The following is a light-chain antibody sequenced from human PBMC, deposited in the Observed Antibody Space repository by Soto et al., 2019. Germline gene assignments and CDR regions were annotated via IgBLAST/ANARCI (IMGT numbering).Light chain of an antibody. CDR1: QSITTY. Sequence: DIQMTQXPSSLSASVGDRVTITXRXSQSITTYLNWYRQKPGKAPKLLIYAASSLQSGVPSRFSGSGSETEFTLSISSLQPEDFATYFCQQIYSAPLTFGGGTKVEIK. J-gene: IGKJ4*01. CDR3: QQIYSAPLT. V-gene: IGKV1-39*01. CDR2: AAS.